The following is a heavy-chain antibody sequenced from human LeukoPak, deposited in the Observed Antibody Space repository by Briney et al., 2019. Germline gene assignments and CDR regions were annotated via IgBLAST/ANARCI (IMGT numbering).Heavy chain of an antibody. CDR1: GFTFSWYW. V-gene: IGHV3-7*01. CDR3: ARGDYYDSSANFNDAFDI. D-gene: IGHD3-22*01. CDR2: IKQDGSAK. Sequence: GGPLRLSCAASGFTFSWYWMSWVRQAPGKGVECVANIKQDGSAKFYVDSVKGRFTISRDNAKNSVFLQMNSLRAEDTAVYYCARGDYYDSSANFNDAFDIWGQGTMVTV. J-gene: IGHJ3*02.